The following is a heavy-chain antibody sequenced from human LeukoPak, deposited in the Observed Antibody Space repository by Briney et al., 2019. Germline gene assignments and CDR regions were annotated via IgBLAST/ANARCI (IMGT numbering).Heavy chain of an antibody. Sequence: PSQTLSLTCTVSGGSISSGGYYWSWIRQHPGKGLEWIGYIYYSGSTYYNPSLKSRVTISVDTSKNQFSLKLSSVTAADTAVYYCARIITTVDAFDIWGQGTTVTVSS. CDR3: ARIITTVDAFDI. D-gene: IGHD3-3*01. CDR1: GGSISSGGYY. V-gene: IGHV4-31*03. CDR2: IYYSGST. J-gene: IGHJ3*02.